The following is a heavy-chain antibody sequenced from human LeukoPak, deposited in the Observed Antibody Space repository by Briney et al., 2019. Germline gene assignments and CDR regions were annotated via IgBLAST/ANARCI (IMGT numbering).Heavy chain of an antibody. CDR3: ARGIDDSSGYYSFDY. D-gene: IGHD3-22*01. V-gene: IGHV4-34*01. CDR2: INHSGST. J-gene: IGHJ4*02. CDR1: GGSFSGYY. Sequence: SETLSLTCAVYGGSFSGYYWSWIRQPSGKGLEWIGEINHSGSTNYNPSLKSRVTISVDTSKNQFSLKLSSVTAADTAVYYCARGIDDSSGYYSFDYWGQGTLVTVSS.